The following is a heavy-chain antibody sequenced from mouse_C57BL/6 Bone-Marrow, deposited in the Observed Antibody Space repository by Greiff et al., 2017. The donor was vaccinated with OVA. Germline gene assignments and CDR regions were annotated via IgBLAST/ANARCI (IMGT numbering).Heavy chain of an antibody. J-gene: IGHJ3*01. D-gene: IGHD2-3*01. V-gene: IGHV1-52*01. CDR2: IDPSDSET. CDR3: ARVDGRGFAY. Sequence: VKLQQPGAELVRPGSSVKLSCKASGYTFTSYWMHWVKQRPIQGLEWIGNIDPSDSETHYNQKFKDKATLTVDKSSSTAYMQLSSLTSEDSAVYYCARVDGRGFAYWGQGTLVTVSA. CDR1: GYTFTSYW.